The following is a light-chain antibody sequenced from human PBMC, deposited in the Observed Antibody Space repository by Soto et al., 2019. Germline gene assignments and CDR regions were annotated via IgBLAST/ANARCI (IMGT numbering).Light chain of an antibody. CDR2: DAS. Sequence: EIVLTQSPATLSLSPGERATLSCRASENINTYVAWYQQKPGQDPRLLLYDASNMPTGIPPRFSGSGSGTDLTLTISSLDTEDRAVYYGRRRRNWPITFDGGPKVEIK. J-gene: IGKJ4*01. CDR1: ENINTY. V-gene: IGKV3-11*01. CDR3: RRRRNWPIT.